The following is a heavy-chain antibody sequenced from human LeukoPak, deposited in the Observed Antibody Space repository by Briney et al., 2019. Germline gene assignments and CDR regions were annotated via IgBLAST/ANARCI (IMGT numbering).Heavy chain of an antibody. Sequence: GESLKISCKGSGYSFTSYWIGWVRQMPGKGLEWMGIIYPGASDIRYSPSFRGQVTISADTSIDTAYLQWSSLKASDTAMYYCAAYSGHNWIDPWGQGTLVTVSS. CDR2: IYPGASDI. CDR1: GYSFTSYW. CDR3: AAYSGHNWIDP. D-gene: IGHD4-11*01. J-gene: IGHJ5*02. V-gene: IGHV5-51*01.